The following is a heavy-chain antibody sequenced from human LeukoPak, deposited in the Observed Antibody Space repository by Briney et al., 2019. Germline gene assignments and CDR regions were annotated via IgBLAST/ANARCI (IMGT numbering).Heavy chain of an antibody. CDR3: ARDREEMVRAPYAVGI. CDR2: IKRDESNK. CDR1: GFTFSKYW. D-gene: IGHD3-10*01. V-gene: IGHV3-7*01. Sequence: GGSLRLSCAASGFTFSKYWMTWVRQAPGKGLEWVANIKRDESNKYYADSVKGRFTVSRDTATNCMYLQMNSLRAEDTAVYYCARDREEMVRAPYAVGIWGQGTMVTVSS. J-gene: IGHJ3*02.